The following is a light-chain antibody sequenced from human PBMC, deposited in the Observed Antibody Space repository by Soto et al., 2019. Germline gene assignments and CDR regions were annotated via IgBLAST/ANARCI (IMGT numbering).Light chain of an antibody. CDR1: QSLRSY. CDR3: QQSYSTPRT. CDR2: AAS. Sequence: DIQMTQSPSSLSASVGDRVTITCRASQSLRSYLSWYQQKPGKAPKLLIYAASSLQSGVPSSFSGGESETDFTLTISSLQPEDFATYDCQQSYSTPRTFGQGTKVVIK. V-gene: IGKV1-39*01. J-gene: IGKJ1*01.